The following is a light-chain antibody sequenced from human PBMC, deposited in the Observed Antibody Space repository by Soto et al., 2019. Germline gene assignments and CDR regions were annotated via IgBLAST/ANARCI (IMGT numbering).Light chain of an antibody. V-gene: IGKV2-30*02. Sequence: VVMTQSPLSLPVTLGQPASISCRSSQSLVHPDGNIYLSWFQQRPGQSPRRLIYKVSNRDSGVPDRISGSGSGTGFTLRISRVEAEDVGIYYCMQGTHWPWTFGQGTKVDIK. CDR2: KVS. J-gene: IGKJ1*01. CDR3: MQGTHWPWT. CDR1: QSLVHPDGNIY.